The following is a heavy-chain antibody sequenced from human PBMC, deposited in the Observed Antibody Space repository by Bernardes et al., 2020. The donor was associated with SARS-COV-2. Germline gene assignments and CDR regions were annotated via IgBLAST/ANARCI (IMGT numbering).Heavy chain of an antibody. Sequence: SLIRSCAASGFTFSSYGMHWVRQAPGQGLEWVAVISYDGSNKYYADSVKGRFTISRDNSKNTLYLQMNSLRAEDTAVYYCAKEGPSAKSLEVPADEGFDYWGQGTMVAVAS. CDR3: AKEGPSAKSLEVPADEGFDY. V-gene: IGHV3-30*18. CDR1: GFTFSSYG. CDR2: ISYDGSNK. J-gene: IGHJ4*02. D-gene: IGHD2-2*01.